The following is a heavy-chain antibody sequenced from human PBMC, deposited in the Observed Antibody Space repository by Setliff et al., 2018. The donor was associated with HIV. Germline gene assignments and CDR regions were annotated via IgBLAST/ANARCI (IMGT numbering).Heavy chain of an antibody. CDR1: GASIRGHY. CDR3: ARSLVPSGYYYGRHAFDI. Sequence: SETLSLTCSVSGASIRGHYWRWIRQSPGKGLEWIGNIYYSGNTNYNPSFKSRVTISVDTSKNQFSLGVNSVTAADTAVYYCARSLVPSGYYYGRHAFDIWGQGTKVTVSS. D-gene: IGHD3-22*01. V-gene: IGHV4-59*08. CDR2: IYYSGNT. J-gene: IGHJ3*02.